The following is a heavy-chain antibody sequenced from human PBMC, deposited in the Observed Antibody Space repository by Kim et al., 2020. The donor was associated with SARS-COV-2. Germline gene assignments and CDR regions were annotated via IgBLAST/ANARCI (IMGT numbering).Heavy chain of an antibody. D-gene: IGHD3-10*01. CDR2: IYYSGST. CDR3: ARVGGGSGTDFDY. V-gene: IGHV4-31*03. Sequence: SETLSLTCTVSGGSISSGGYYWSWIRQHPGKGLEWIGYIYYSGSTYYNPSLKNRVTISVDTSKNQFSLKLSSVTAADTAVYYCARVGGGSGTDFDYWGQGTLVTVSS. J-gene: IGHJ4*02. CDR1: GGSISSGGYY.